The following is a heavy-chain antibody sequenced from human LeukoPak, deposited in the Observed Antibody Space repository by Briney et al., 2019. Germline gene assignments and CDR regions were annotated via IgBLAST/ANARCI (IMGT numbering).Heavy chain of an antibody. J-gene: IGHJ6*02. CDR3: ATAARGSPREPYYYGMDV. CDR1: GGTFSSYA. CDR2: FDPEDGET. V-gene: IGHV1-24*01. D-gene: IGHD1-14*01. Sequence: ASVKVSCKASGGTFSSYAISWVRQAPGKGLEWMGGFDPEDGETIYAQKFQGRVTMTEDTSTDTAYMELSSLRSEDTAVYYCATAARGSPREPYYYGMDVWGQGTTVTVSS.